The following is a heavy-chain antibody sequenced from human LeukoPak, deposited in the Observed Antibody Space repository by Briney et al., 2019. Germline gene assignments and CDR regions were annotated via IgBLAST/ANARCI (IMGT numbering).Heavy chain of an antibody. CDR2: ITGTACTT. J-gene: IGHJ4*02. CDR1: GFTFSSYA. CDR3: LTVPPLLDY. V-gene: IGHV3-23*01. D-gene: IGHD4-17*01. Sequence: GXSLXLSCAASGFTFSSYAMSWVRQAPGKGLECVSAITGTACTTYYADSVKARFTISTDNSNHTLYLPMNSLRAEDTAVYYCLTVPPLLDYWGQGTLVTVSS.